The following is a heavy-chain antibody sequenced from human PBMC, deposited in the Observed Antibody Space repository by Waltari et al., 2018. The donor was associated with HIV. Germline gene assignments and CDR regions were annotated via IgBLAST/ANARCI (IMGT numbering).Heavy chain of an antibody. Sequence: QVPLVQSGAEVKKPGSSVKVSCKASGGTFSSYAISWVRQAPGQGLEWMGGSIPIFGTANYAQKFQGRVTITADESTSTAYMELSSLRSEDTAVYYCARAFGPVNSGSLPYYGMDVWGQGTTVTVSS. CDR1: GGTFSSYA. CDR3: ARAFGPVNSGSLPYYGMDV. D-gene: IGHD3-10*01. CDR2: SIPIFGTA. V-gene: IGHV1-69*01. J-gene: IGHJ6*02.